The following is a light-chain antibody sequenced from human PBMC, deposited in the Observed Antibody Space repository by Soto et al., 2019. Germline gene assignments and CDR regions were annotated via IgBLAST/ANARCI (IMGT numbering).Light chain of an antibody. Sequence: QSALTQPPSASGSPGQSVTISCTGTSSDIGGYNYVSWYQHHPGKAPKVMIYEVSKRPSGVPDRFSGSKSGNTASLTVSGLQLEDEADYYCSSYAGSNNLGVFGGGTKLTVL. CDR3: SSYAGSNNLGV. CDR1: SSDIGGYNY. J-gene: IGLJ3*02. V-gene: IGLV2-8*01. CDR2: EVS.